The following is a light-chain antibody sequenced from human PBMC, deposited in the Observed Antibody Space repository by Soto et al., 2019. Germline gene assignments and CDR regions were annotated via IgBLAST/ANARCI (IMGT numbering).Light chain of an antibody. J-gene: IGKJ5*01. Sequence: EIVMTQSPATLSVSPGERATLSCRASESVSGNLAWYQQKPGQAPRLLIYDTASRATAIPARFSGXGSGTXXXXXXXXLQSEDFAVYYCQQYSKWPTFGQGTRLEIK. CDR3: QQYSKWPT. V-gene: IGKV3-15*01. CDR2: DTA. CDR1: ESVSGN.